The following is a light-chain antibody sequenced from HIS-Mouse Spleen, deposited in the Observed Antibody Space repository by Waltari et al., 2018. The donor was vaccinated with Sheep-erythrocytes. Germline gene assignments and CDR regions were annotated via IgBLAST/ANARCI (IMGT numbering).Light chain of an antibody. V-gene: IGKV2-28*01. CDR3: MQALQTPIFT. CDR1: QSLLHSNGYNY. Sequence: DIVMTQSPLSLPVTPGEPASISCRSSQSLLHSNGYNYLDWYLQKPGQSPQLLIYLGSNLASGVPDRFSGSGSGTGVTLKISRVEAEDVGVYYCMQALQTPIFTFGPGTKVDIK. CDR2: LGS. J-gene: IGKJ3*01.